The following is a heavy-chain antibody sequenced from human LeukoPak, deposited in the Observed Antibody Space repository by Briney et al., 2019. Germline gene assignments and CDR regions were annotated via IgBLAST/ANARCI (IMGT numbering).Heavy chain of an antibody. V-gene: IGHV3-21*01. D-gene: IGHD2-2*01. J-gene: IGHJ4*02. CDR3: ARGDCSSTSCYYY. Sequence: PGGSLRLSCAASGFTFSSYRMNWVRQAPGKGLEWVSSISSSSSYIYYADSVKGRFTISRDNAKNSLYLQMNSLRAEDTAVYYCARGDCSSTSCYYYWGQGTLVTVSS. CDR1: GFTFSSYR. CDR2: ISSSSSYI.